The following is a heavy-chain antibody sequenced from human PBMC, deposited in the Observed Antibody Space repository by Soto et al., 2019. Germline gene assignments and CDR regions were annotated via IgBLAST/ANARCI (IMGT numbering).Heavy chain of an antibody. D-gene: IGHD6-19*01. CDR3: ARGSVAGTLSAFDI. Sequence: PGGSLRLSCLASGFTFSDYPMHWVRQAPGKGLEWVSNITSSGTYIYHAESLKGRFTISRDNAKNSLYLQMNSLRAEDTAVYYCARGSVAGTLSAFDIWGQGTMVTVSS. CDR1: GFTFSDYP. V-gene: IGHV3-21*01. CDR2: ITSSGTYI. J-gene: IGHJ3*02.